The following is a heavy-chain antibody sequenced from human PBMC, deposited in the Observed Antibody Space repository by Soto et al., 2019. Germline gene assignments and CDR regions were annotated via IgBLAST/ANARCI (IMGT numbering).Heavy chain of an antibody. D-gene: IGHD3-9*01. Sequence: SVKVSCKASGGTFSSYAISWVRQAPGQGLEWMGGIIPIFGTANYAQKFQGRVTITADESTSTAYMELSSLKTEDTAVYYCTRGLVDSSPPYTYHGMDVWGQGTTVTVSS. CDR3: TRGLVDSSPPYTYHGMDV. V-gene: IGHV1-69*13. CDR1: GGTFSSYA. J-gene: IGHJ6*02. CDR2: IIPIFGTA.